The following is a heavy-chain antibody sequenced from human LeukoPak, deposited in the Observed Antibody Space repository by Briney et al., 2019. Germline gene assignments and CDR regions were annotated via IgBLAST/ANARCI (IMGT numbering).Heavy chain of an antibody. Sequence: GGSLRLSCAASGFTFSSYGMHWARQAPGKGLEWVAVISYDGSNKYYADSVKGRFTISRDNSKNTLYLQMNSLRAEDTAVYYCAKYWSTFLSSRFGDYFDYWGRGTLVTVSS. CDR2: ISYDGSNK. CDR1: GFTFSSYG. J-gene: IGHJ4*02. V-gene: IGHV3-30*18. D-gene: IGHD6-13*01. CDR3: AKYWSTFLSSRFGDYFDY.